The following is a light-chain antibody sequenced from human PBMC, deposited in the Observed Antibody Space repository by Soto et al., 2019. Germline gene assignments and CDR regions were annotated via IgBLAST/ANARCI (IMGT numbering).Light chain of an antibody. J-gene: IGKJ5*01. CDR2: GAS. CDR3: QQYGSSEII. V-gene: IGKV3-20*01. Sequence: EIVMTQSPATLSVSPWERVTLSCRASQSVSSNLAWYQQRPGQAPRLLLYGASSRATGIPDRFSGSVSGTDFTLTITRLEPEDFAVFYCQQYGSSEIIFGQGTRLEIK. CDR1: QSVSSN.